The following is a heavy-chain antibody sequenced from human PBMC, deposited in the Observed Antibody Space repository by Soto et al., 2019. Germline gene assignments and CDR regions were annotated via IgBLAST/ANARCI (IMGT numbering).Heavy chain of an antibody. CDR2: IKRDGSEK. CDR1: GFTFSSYW. V-gene: IGHV3-7*01. D-gene: IGHD6-19*01. Sequence: GGSLRLSCAASGFTFSSYWMSWVRQAPGKGLEWVANIKRDGSEKYYVDSVKGRFTISRDNAKNSLYLQMNSLRAEDTAVYYCARNGVAVAGTGYYYYYGMDVWGQGTTVTVSS. CDR3: ARNGVAVAGTGYYYYYGMDV. J-gene: IGHJ6*02.